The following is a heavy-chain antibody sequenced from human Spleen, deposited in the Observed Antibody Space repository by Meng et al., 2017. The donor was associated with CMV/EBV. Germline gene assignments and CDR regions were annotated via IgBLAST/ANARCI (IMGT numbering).Heavy chain of an antibody. D-gene: IGHD3-10*01. V-gene: IGHV3-53*01. CDR2: IYSGGST. Sequence: GESLKISCAASGFTVSSNYMSWVRQAPGKGLEWVSVIYSGGSTYYADSVKGRFTISRDNSKNTLYLQMNSLRAEDTAVYYCASGRSGVADYWGQGTLVTVSS. J-gene: IGHJ4*02. CDR3: ASGRSGVADY. CDR1: GFTVSSNY.